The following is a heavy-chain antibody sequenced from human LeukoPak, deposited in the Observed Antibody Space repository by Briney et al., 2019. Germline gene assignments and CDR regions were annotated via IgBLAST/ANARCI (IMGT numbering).Heavy chain of an antibody. CDR3: AKLSRYCSGGSCYLSDY. V-gene: IGHV3-23*01. CDR2: ISGSGGST. CDR1: GFTFSSYA. Sequence: GGSLRLFCAASGFTFSSYAMSWVRQASGKGLEWVSAISGSGGSTYYADSVKGRFTISRDNSKNTLYLQMNSLRAEDTAVYYCAKLSRYCSGGSCYLSDYWGQGTLVTVSS. D-gene: IGHD2-15*01. J-gene: IGHJ4*02.